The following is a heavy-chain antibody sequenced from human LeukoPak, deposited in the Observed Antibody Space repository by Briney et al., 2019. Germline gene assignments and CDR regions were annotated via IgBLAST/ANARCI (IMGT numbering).Heavy chain of an antibody. CDR3: VRHGRPSAFDP. Sequence: SETLSLTCTVSGGSISSSSYYWGWIRQPPGKGLEWIGSIYYSGSTYYNPSLKSRVTISVDTSKNQFSLKLTSVTAPDTAMYYCVRHGRPSAFDPWGQGTLVSVSS. CDR1: GGSISSSSYY. J-gene: IGHJ5*02. CDR2: IYYSGST. V-gene: IGHV4-39*01. D-gene: IGHD1-26*01.